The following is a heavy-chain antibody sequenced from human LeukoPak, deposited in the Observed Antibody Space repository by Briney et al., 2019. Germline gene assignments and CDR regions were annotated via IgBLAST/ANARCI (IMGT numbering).Heavy chain of an antibody. D-gene: IGHD2-2*01. Sequence: SETLSLTCTVSGGSISSSSYYWGWIRQPPGKGLEWIGSIYYSGSTYYNPSLKSRVTISVDTSKNQFSLKLSSVTAADTAVYYCARGGGSGYCSSTSCLYYYYYYMDVWGKETTVTVSS. CDR1: GGSISSSSYY. CDR2: IYYSGST. CDR3: ARGGGSGYCSSTSCLYYYYYYMDV. J-gene: IGHJ6*03. V-gene: IGHV4-39*01.